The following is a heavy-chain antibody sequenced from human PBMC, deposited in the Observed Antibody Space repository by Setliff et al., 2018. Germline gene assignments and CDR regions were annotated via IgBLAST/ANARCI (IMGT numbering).Heavy chain of an antibody. V-gene: IGHV3-33*01. Sequence: GGSLRLSCEATGFTFSTFAIHWVRQAPGKGLEWLALIWFDGSNEYYEDSVKGRFTVSRDNAKNSLYLQMNSLRAEDTAVYYCARDQAGVYDYWGQGTLVTVSS. J-gene: IGHJ4*02. D-gene: IGHD3-10*01. CDR1: GFTFSTFA. CDR2: IWFDGSNE. CDR3: ARDQAGVYDY.